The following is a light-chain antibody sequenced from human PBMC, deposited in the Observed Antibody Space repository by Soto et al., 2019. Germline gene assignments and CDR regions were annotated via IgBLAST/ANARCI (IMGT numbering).Light chain of an antibody. J-gene: IGLJ3*02. V-gene: IGLV1-44*01. CDR1: RSNIGSNP. CDR3: AAWDNSLNVWL. CDR2: NNS. Sequence: QAVVTQPPSASGTPGQRVTISCSGSRSNIGSNPVNWYQQLPGTAPKLLIYNNSQRPSGVPDRFSGSRSDTSASLAISGLQSEDEADYYCAAWDNSLNVWLFGGGTQLTVL.